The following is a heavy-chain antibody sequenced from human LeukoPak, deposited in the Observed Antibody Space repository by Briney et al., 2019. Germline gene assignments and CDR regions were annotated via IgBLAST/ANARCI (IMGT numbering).Heavy chain of an antibody. J-gene: IGHJ6*03. V-gene: IGHV3-48*04. Sequence: PGGSLRLSCAASGFTFSSYSMNWVRQAPGKRLEWVSYISSSSSTIYYADSVKGRFTISRDNAKNSLYLQMNSLRAEDTAVYYCARGSDDWRDSIFGIYYYYYMDVWGKGTTVTVSS. CDR2: ISSSSSTI. CDR1: GFTFSSYS. CDR3: ARGSDDWRDSIFGIYYYYYMDV. D-gene: IGHD3-3*01.